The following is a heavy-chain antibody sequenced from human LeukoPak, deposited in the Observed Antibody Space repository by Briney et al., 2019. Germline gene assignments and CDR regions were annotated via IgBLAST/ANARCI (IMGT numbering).Heavy chain of an antibody. Sequence: GGSLRLSCAASGFTFSSYWMSWVRQAPGKGLEWVANMQPDGGEKYYVDSVKGRFTISRDNAKNSLYLQMNSLRAEDPAVYYCARETPYGSLTFDYWGQGTRVTVSS. V-gene: IGHV3-7*03. CDR3: ARETPYGSLTFDY. CDR1: GFTFSSYW. CDR2: MQPDGGEK. D-gene: IGHD3-10*01. J-gene: IGHJ4*02.